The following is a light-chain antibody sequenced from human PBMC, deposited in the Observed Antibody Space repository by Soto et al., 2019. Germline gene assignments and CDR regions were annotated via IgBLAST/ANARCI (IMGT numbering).Light chain of an antibody. CDR2: AAT. Sequence: EIVMTQSPATLSVSPGEGATLSCTASESINNNLAWYQQKPGQAPRLLIYAATTRATGFPARFSGSGSGTEFTLTISSLQSEGFAVYYCQQHHKWPLTFGGGTKVDIK. CDR1: ESINNN. V-gene: IGKV3-15*01. CDR3: QQHHKWPLT. J-gene: IGKJ4*01.